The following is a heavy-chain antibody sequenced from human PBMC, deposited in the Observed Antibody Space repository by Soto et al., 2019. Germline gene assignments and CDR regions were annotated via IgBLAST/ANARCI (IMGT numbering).Heavy chain of an antibody. J-gene: IGHJ6*02. CDR1: GGTFSSYA. CDR2: IIPIFGTA. V-gene: IGHV1-69*13. D-gene: IGHD6-6*01. CDR3: ARDPSAARTRDYYYYGMDV. Sequence: SVKVSCKASGGTFSSYAISWVRQAPGQGLEWMGGIIPIFGTANYAQKFQGRVTITADESTSTAYMELSSLRSEDTAVYYCARDPSAARTRDYYYYGMDVWGQGTTVTVSS.